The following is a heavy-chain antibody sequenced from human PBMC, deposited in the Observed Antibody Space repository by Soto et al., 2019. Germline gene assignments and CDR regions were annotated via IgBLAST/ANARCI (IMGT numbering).Heavy chain of an antibody. J-gene: IGHJ4*02. CDR1: GFTFNNFA. V-gene: IGHV3-23*01. Sequence: EVQLLESGGGLVQPGGSLRLSCTASGFTFNNFAMSWVRQAPGKGLEWVSSITKNSDRTYYAASVKGRFTISRDNSRNAVFLQLNSLREEDTALYYCAEGGFYDGFDYWGQGTLVTVSS. D-gene: IGHD5-12*01. CDR2: ITKNSDRT. CDR3: AEGGFYDGFDY.